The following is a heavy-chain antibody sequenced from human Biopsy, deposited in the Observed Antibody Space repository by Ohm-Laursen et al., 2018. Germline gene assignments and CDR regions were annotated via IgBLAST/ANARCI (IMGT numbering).Heavy chain of an antibody. CDR1: GASVSSGSYD. CDR3: ARDRGYYSDRTVPGYFDL. V-gene: IGHV4-61*03. CDR2: VYYTGST. Sequence: SLTCTVSGASVSSGSYDWSWLRQPPGKGLEWIGYVYYTGSTDYNPSLQSRVTISVDTSKNHFSLRLRSVTPADTAIYYCARDRGYYSDRTVPGYFDLWGRGTLVTVSS. D-gene: IGHD3-22*01. J-gene: IGHJ2*01.